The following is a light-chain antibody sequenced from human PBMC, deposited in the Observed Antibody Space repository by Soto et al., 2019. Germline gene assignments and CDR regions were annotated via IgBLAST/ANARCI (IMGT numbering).Light chain of an antibody. CDR3: QHYDGWPPWT. J-gene: IGKJ1*01. CDR2: SAS. CDR1: QSIGGN. Sequence: EVVMTQSPVTLSVSPGVTATLSCRASQSIGGNLAWYQQKPGQAPRLLIYSASTRATGIPARFSGSVSGTEFTLTISSLQSEDFAVYYCQHYDGWPPWTFAQGTKVEI. V-gene: IGKV3-15*01.